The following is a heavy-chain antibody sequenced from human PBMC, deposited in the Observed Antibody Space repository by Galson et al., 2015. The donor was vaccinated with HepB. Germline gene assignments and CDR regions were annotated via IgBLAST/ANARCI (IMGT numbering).Heavy chain of an antibody. D-gene: IGHD5-24*01. J-gene: IGHJ3*02. V-gene: IGHV1-69*13. CDR1: GGTFSSYA. Sequence: SVKVSCKASGGTFSSYAISWVRQAPGQGLEWMGGIIPIFGTANYAQKFQGRVTITADESTSTAYMELSSLRSEDTAVYYCARRVSDGYPSPPYAFDIWGQGTMVTVSS. CDR3: ARRVSDGYPSPPYAFDI. CDR2: IIPIFGTA.